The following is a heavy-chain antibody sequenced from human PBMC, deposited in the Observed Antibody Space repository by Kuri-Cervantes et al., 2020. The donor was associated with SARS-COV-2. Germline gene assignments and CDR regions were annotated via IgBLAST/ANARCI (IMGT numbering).Heavy chain of an antibody. CDR2: IYYSGST. CDR3: ARMYYDFWSGYYKYYFDY. CDR1: GGSISSGDYY. J-gene: IGHJ4*02. V-gene: IGHV4-30-4*02. Sequence: SETLSLTCTVSGGSISSGDYYWSWIRQPPGKGLEWIGYIYYSGSTYYNPSLKSRVTISVDTSKNQFSLKLSSVTAADTAVYYCARMYYDFWSGYYKYYFDYWGQGTLVTVSS. D-gene: IGHD3-3*01.